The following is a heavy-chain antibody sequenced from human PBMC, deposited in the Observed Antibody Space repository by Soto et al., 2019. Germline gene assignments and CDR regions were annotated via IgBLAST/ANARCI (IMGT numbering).Heavy chain of an antibody. D-gene: IGHD3-3*01. CDR3: TRHDSNYDFWSGSPPRYGMDV. Sequence: GGSLRLSCASSGFTFSSYGMHWVRQAPGKGLEWVAVISYDGSNKYYADSVKGRFTISRDNSKNTLYLQMNSLKTEDTAVYYCTRHDSNYDFWSGSPPRYGMDVWGQGTTVTVS. CDR2: ISYDGSNK. V-gene: IGHV3-30*03. J-gene: IGHJ6*02. CDR1: GFTFSSYG.